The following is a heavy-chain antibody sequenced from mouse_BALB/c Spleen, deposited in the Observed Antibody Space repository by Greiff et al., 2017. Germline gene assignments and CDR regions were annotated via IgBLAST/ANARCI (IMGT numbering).Heavy chain of an antibody. CDR1: GFTFSSFG. Sequence: EVHLVESGGGLVQPGGSRKLSCAASGFTFSSFGMHWVRQAPEKGLEWVAYISSGSSTIYYADTVKGRFTISRDNPKNTLFLQMTSLRSEDPAMYYCAGTRFAYWGQGTLVTVSA. D-gene: IGHD3-3*01. CDR2: ISSGSSTI. CDR3: AGTRFAY. V-gene: IGHV5-17*02. J-gene: IGHJ3*01.